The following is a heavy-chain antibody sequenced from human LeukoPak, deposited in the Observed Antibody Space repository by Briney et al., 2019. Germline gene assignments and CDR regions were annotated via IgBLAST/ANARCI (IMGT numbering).Heavy chain of an antibody. V-gene: IGHV5-10-1*04. CDR2: LESSVSYT. CDR3: ARLQQQLNAFDI. J-gene: IGHJ3*02. Sequence: GESLKISCQGSGFSLTSYWIGWVRQMPGKGLGWMGRLESSVSYTNYSPSFQGQVTMSADKSISTAYLQWSSLKAADTAMYYCARLQQQLNAFDIWGQGTMVTVSS. CDR1: GFSLTSYW. D-gene: IGHD6-13*01.